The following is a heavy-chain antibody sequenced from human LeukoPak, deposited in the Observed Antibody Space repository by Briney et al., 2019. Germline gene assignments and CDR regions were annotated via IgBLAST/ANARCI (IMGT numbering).Heavy chain of an antibody. CDR3: AKLLYYYDSSQPY. CDR2: ISYDGSNK. D-gene: IGHD3-22*01. CDR1: GFTFSSYA. J-gene: IGHJ4*02. V-gene: IGHV3-30*04. Sequence: PGGSLRLSCAASGFTFSSYAMHWVRQAPGKGLEWVAVISYDGSNKYYADSVKGRFTISRDNSKNTLYLRMNSLRAEDTAVYYCAKLLYYYDSSQPYWGQGTLVTVSS.